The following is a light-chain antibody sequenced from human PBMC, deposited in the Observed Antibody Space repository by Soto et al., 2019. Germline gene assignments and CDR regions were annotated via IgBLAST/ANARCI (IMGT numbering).Light chain of an antibody. CDR3: AAWSDGLSGYV. CDR1: SSNIGGNY. J-gene: IGLJ1*01. CDR2: ENY. V-gene: IGLV1-47*01. Sequence: QLVLTQPPSASGTPGQTVSISCSGSSSNIGGNYVSWFQQLPGTAPKLLIYENYQRPSGVPDRFSASKSGTSASLAIIGLRSEDEADYYCAAWSDGLSGYVFGTGTKLTVL.